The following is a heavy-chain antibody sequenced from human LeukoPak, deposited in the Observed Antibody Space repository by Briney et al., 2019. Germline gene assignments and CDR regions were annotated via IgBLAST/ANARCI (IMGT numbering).Heavy chain of an antibody. J-gene: IGHJ4*02. Sequence: ASVTVSCKASGGTFSSYAISWVRQAPGQGLEWMGRIIPILGIANYAQKFQGRVTITADKSTSTAYMELSSLRSEDTAVYYCARGDVEDFVVVVAAMLYWGQGTLVTVSS. CDR1: GGTFSSYA. V-gene: IGHV1-69*04. CDR3: ARGDVEDFVVVVAAMLY. CDR2: IIPILGIA. D-gene: IGHD2-15*01.